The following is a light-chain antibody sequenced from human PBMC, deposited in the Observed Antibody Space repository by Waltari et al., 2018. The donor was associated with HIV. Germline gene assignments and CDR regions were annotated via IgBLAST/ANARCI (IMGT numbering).Light chain of an antibody. V-gene: IGKV1-39*01. Sequence: DIQMTQSPSSLSASVGDRVTITCRASQSISTYLHWYQQKPGKAPKLLIYTTSNLQSGVPSRFRGSGSGTDFTLTISSLQPEDFATYYCQQIYSTPPTFGQGTNVEIK. CDR2: TTS. J-gene: IGKJ1*01. CDR3: QQIYSTPPT. CDR1: QSISTY.